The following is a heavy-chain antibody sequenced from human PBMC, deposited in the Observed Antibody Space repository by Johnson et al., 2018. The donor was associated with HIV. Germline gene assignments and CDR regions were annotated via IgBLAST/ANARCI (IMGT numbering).Heavy chain of an antibody. V-gene: IGHV3-66*01. J-gene: IGHJ3*02. CDR2: IYSGGST. CDR3: ARERSGWYGDAFDI. CDR1: GFTVSSNY. D-gene: IGHD6-19*01. Sequence: EVQLVESGGGVVQPGGSLRLSCAASGFTVSSNYMSWVRQAPGKGLEWVSVIYSGGSTYYADSVKGRFTISRDNSKKTLYLQMNSLRAEDTAVYYCARERSGWYGDAFDIWGQGTMVTVSS.